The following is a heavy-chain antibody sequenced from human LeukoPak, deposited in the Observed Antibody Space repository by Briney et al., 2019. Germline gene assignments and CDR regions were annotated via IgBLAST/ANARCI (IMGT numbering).Heavy chain of an antibody. CDR3: ARAGDSSGYYYGNYYYYGMDV. J-gene: IGHJ6*02. CDR2: IYYSGST. D-gene: IGHD3-22*01. V-gene: IGHV4-59*01. Sequence: SETLSLTCTVSGGSISSNYWSWIRQPPGKGLEWIGYIYYSGSTNYNPSLKSRVTISVDTSKNQFSLKLSSVTAADTAVYYCARAGDSSGYYYGNYYYYGMDVWGQGTMVTVSS. CDR1: GGSISSNY.